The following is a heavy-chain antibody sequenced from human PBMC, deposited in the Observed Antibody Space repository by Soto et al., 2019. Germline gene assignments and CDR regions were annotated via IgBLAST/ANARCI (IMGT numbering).Heavy chain of an antibody. J-gene: IGHJ3*02. D-gene: IGHD5-18*01. Sequence: GASVKVCCKASGYTFTGYGISWVRQAPGQGHEWMGWISAYNGNTNYAQKLQGRVTMTTETSTSTAYMELRSQSSDDTAVYYCAGAFRGYSYGYSDAFDIWGRGTMVNVSS. CDR3: AGAFRGYSYGYSDAFDI. CDR1: GYTFTGYG. CDR2: ISAYNGNT. V-gene: IGHV1-18*01.